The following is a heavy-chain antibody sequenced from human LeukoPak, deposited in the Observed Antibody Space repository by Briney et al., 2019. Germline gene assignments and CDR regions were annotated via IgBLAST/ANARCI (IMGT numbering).Heavy chain of an antibody. Sequence: GGSLRLSCAASGFTFSPYWMSWVRQAPGKGLEWVANIKQDGSEKDYADSVKGRFTISRDNSKNTLYLQMNSLRAEDTAVYYCAKDNYYESSAYQEYWGQGTLVTVSS. J-gene: IGHJ4*02. V-gene: IGHV3-7*01. CDR2: IKQDGSEK. D-gene: IGHD3-22*01. CDR1: GFTFSPYW. CDR3: AKDNYYESSAYQEY.